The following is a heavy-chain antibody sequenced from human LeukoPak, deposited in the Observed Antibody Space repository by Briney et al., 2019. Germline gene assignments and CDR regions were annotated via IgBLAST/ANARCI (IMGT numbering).Heavy chain of an antibody. J-gene: IGHJ4*02. CDR2: IYYSGST. CDR1: GVSVSSGSYY. CDR3: ARDHGDY. Sequence: SETLSLTCTVSGVSVSSGSYYWSWIRQPPGKGLEWIGYIYYSGSTNYNPSLKSRVTISVDTSKNQFSLKLSSVTAADTAVYYCARDHGDYWGQGTLVTVSS. V-gene: IGHV4-61*01.